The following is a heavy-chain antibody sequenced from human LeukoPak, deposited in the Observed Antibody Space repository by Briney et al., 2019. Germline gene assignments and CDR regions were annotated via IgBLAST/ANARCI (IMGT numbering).Heavy chain of an antibody. CDR3: AREALLWFGEPFDY. V-gene: IGHV3-7*01. D-gene: IGHD3-10*01. CDR1: GFSFSSYW. Sequence: GGSLRLSCAVSGFSFSSYWMSWVRQAPGKGLEWVANIEQDGSEKYYVDSVKGRFTISRDNAKNSLYLQMNSLRVGDTAVYYCAREALLWFGEPFDYWGQGTLVTVSS. J-gene: IGHJ4*02. CDR2: IEQDGSEK.